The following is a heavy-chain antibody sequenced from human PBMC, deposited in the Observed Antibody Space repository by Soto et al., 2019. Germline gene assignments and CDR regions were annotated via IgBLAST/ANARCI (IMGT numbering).Heavy chain of an antibody. CDR2: IDPGDSDT. D-gene: IGHD6-19*01. J-gene: IGHJ6*02. CDR3: ARHAGLQFYYYYGMDV. CDR1: GYSFTSYW. Sequence: GESLKISCKASGYSFTSYWVAWVRQMPGKGLEWMGIIDPGDSDTRYSPSFQGQVTISADKSVSTAYLQWSSLRASDTAMYYCARHAGLQFYYYYGMDVWGQGTTVTVSS. V-gene: IGHV5-51*01.